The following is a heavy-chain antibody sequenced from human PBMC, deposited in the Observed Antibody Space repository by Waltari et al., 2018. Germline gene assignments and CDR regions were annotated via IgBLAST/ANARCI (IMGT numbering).Heavy chain of an antibody. CDR2: IGADGDRP. V-gene: IGHV3-43*01. Sequence: EVQLVGSGGVVVQPGGSLRLSCAASGFNFGAEVMHWVRQAPVRGLEWVSRIGADGDRPSYMDSVRGRFTISRDNSKNSLYLEMDSLRTEDTALYYCVKCRGSYPQLLDSWGRGTLVTVSS. CDR3: VKCRGSYPQLLDS. CDR1: GFNFGAEV. J-gene: IGHJ4*02. D-gene: IGHD2-15*01.